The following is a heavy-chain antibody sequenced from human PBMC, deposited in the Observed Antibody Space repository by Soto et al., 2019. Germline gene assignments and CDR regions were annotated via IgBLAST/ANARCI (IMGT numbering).Heavy chain of an antibody. Sequence: GGSLRLSCAASGFTFSSDAMSWVRQAPGKGLEWVSAICGSGGSPYHADSVKGRLTISRDNFKNTLYLHMDSLRAEDTAVYYCAKDRITGSSGGSCYQGFDYWGQGTLVTVSS. CDR3: AKDRITGSSGGSCYQGFDY. J-gene: IGHJ4*02. CDR2: ICGSGGSP. V-gene: IGHV3-23*01. CDR1: GFTFSSDA. D-gene: IGHD2-15*01.